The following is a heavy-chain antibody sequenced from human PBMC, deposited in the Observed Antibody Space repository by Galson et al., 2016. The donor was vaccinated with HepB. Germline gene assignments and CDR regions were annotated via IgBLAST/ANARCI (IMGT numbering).Heavy chain of an antibody. CDR2: ISGGGGYT. CDR1: GVTFSSYAYA. J-gene: IGHJ4*02. D-gene: IGHD3-3*01. V-gene: IGHV3-23*01. CDR3: AQGGNYDVWSGFPPYDFHY. Sequence: SLRLSCAASGVTFSSYAYAMSWVRQAPGKGLEWVSGISGGGGYTYFADPVKGRFTISRDNSKKTLHLQMNSLRAKDTAVYFCAQGGNYDVWSGFPPYDFHYWGQGTLVTVSS.